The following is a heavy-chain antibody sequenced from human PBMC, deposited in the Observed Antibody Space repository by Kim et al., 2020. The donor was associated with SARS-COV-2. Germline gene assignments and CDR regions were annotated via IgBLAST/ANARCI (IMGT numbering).Heavy chain of an antibody. V-gene: IGHV4-39*01. CDR3: ARGIRFLEWLIGHYFDY. J-gene: IGHJ4*02. CDR1: SSSYY. D-gene: IGHD3-3*01. CDR2: IYYSGST. Sequence: SSSYYWGWIRQPPGKGLEWIGSIYYSGSTYYNPSLKSRVTISVDTSKNQFSLKLSSVTAADTAVYYCARGIRFLEWLIGHYFDYWGQGTLAT.